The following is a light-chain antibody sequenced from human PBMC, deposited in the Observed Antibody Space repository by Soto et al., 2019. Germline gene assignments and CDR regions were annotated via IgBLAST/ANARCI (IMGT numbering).Light chain of an antibody. CDR1: QNIDNW. V-gene: IGKV1-12*01. J-gene: IGKJ1*01. CDR2: AAS. CDR3: QHLNSFPRT. Sequence: DIPMTQSPSSVSASVGDRVTITCRASQNIDNWLAWYQQRPGKAPKLLIYAASSLQSGVPSRFGGSGSGTDFTLTISSLQPEDFATYYCQHLNSFPRTFGQGTKVEIK.